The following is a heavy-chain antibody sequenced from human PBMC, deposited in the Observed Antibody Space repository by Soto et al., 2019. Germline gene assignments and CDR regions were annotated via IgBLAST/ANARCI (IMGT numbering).Heavy chain of an antibody. CDR3: ARDVVTAVAGSVNFFDP. Sequence: QVQLVESGGGVVQSGRSLTLSCAASGFSLRTSGMHWLRRAPGKGLEWVGFIWYDGTKRFYANSVKGRSTISKDNSNNILYLQMSGLRAEATAVSYCARDVVTAVAGSVNFFDPWGQGTLVTVSS. CDR1: GFSLRTSG. CDR2: IWYDGTKR. D-gene: IGHD6-19*01. J-gene: IGHJ5*02. V-gene: IGHV3-33*01.